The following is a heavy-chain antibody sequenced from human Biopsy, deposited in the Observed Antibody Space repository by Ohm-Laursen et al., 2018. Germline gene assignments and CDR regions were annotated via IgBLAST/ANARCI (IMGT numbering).Heavy chain of an antibody. CDR3: ARNLGVTPGYHDY. D-gene: IGHD2-21*02. Sequence: SLRLSCAASGFTFSTYGMNWVRQAPGKGLEWVSHISRSSSTIYYSDSVKGRFTISRDNAKNSLYLQRNSLRAEDTAVYYCARNLGVTPGYHDYWGQGTLVTVSS. CDR1: GFTFSTYG. V-gene: IGHV3-48*01. J-gene: IGHJ4*01. CDR2: ISRSSSTI.